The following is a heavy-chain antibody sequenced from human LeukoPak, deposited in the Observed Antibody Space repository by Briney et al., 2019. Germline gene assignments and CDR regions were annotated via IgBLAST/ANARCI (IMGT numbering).Heavy chain of an antibody. CDR1: GFTFSSYA. J-gene: IGHJ5*02. V-gene: IGHV3-30-3*01. D-gene: IGHD3-22*01. Sequence: PGGSLRLSCAASGFTFSSYAMHWVRQAPGKGLEWVAVISYDGSNKYYADSVKGRFTISRDNSKNTLYPQMNSLRAEDTAVYYCAREPRGVVVIPRFDPWGQGTLVTVSS. CDR2: ISYDGSNK. CDR3: AREPRGVVVIPRFDP.